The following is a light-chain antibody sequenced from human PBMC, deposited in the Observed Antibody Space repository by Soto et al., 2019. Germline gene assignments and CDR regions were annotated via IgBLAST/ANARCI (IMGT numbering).Light chain of an antibody. CDR2: EVS. J-gene: IGLJ2*01. V-gene: IGLV2-8*01. Sequence: QSVLTQPASVSESPGQSITISCSGTSSDVGSYDYVSWYQQHPGKAPKLMIYEVSKRPSKIPDRFSGSKSGNTASLTISGLQAEDEADYYCCSYAGNLALFGGGTKVTV. CDR3: CSYAGNLAL. CDR1: SSDVGSYDY.